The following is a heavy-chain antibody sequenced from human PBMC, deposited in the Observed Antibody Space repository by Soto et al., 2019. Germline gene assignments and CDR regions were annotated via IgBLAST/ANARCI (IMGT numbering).Heavy chain of an antibody. CDR2: ISTYNGNT. D-gene: IGHD1-26*01. J-gene: IGHJ3*02. Sequence: GASVKVSCKASGYTFTTYGISWVRQAPGQGLEWMGWISTYNGNTNFAQKLQGRVTMTTDTSTSTAYMELRSLRSDDTAVYYCARILREARASPHTFDIWGQGTMVTVSS. CDR1: GYTFTTYG. V-gene: IGHV1-18*01. CDR3: ARILREARASPHTFDI.